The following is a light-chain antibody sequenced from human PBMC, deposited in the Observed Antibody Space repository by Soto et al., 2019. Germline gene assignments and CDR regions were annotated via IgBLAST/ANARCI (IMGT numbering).Light chain of an antibody. V-gene: IGKV1-33*01. CDR3: QRYDNLPPT. Sequence: DIQMTQSPSSLSASVGDRVTITCQASQDMSNYLNWYQQKPGKAPKLLIYDASNLETGVPSRFSGSGSGPDFTFTISSLQPEDIATYYCQRYDNLPPTFGGGTKVEIK. CDR2: DAS. J-gene: IGKJ4*01. CDR1: QDMSNY.